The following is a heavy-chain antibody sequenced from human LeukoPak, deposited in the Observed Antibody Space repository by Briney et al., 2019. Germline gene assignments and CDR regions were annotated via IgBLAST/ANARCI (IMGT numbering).Heavy chain of an antibody. V-gene: IGHV4-34*01. CDR2: INHSGST. CDR3: ARHYRGWYFDY. CDR1: GGSFSGYY. J-gene: IGHJ4*02. D-gene: IGHD6-19*01. Sequence: RPSETLSLTCAVYGGSFSGYYWSWIRQPPGKGLEWIGEINHSGSTNYNPSLKSRVTISVDTSKNQFSLKLSSVTAADTAVYYCARHYRGWYFDYWGQGTLVTVSS.